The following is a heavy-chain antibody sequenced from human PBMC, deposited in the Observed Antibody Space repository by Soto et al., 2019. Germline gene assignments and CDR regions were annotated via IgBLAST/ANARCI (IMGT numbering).Heavy chain of an antibody. CDR1: GFTFSTYW. CDR2: IKEEGSEK. CDR3: ARVPLWGINMIRVVTCAFDY. D-gene: IGHD3-10*01. V-gene: IGHV3-7*04. J-gene: IGHJ4*02. Sequence: EMQLVESGGGLVQPGGSLRLSCAASGFTFSTYWMSWVRQAPGKGLEWVANIKEEGSEKYYVDSVKGRFTISRDNAKNSLFLQMNSLRAEDTAVYYCARVPLWGINMIRVVTCAFDYWGQGTLVTVSS.